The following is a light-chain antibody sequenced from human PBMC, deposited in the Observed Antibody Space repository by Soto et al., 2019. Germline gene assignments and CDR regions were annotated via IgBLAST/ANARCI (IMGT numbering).Light chain of an antibody. CDR3: QQNDSYSWT. CDR2: DVS. J-gene: IGKJ1*01. CDR1: QDIAIY. Sequence: AIQLTQSPSSLSASVGDRVTITCRASQDIAIYLAWYQQKPGKAPKLLIYDVSNLESGVPSRFSGSGSGTEFSLSISSLKTDDVASYDCQQNDSYSWTFGQGTKVDIK. V-gene: IGKV1-13*02.